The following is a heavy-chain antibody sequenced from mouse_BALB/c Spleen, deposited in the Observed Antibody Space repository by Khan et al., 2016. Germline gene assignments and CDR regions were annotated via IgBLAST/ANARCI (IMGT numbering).Heavy chain of an antibody. CDR3: ARQITADPFDY. Sequence: EVKLHEPGGGLVQPGGYLKLSCAATAFDLSRYWMCWVRHATGKGLEWIGKINPDSITINYTPSLKVKFIRSKDNDKTTLYLQMSKVRSEDTALYDWARQITADPFDYWAQGTTATVTS. D-gene: IGHD1-1*01. J-gene: IGHJ2*01. CDR2: INPDSITI. V-gene: IGHV4-1*02. CDR1: AFDLSRYW.